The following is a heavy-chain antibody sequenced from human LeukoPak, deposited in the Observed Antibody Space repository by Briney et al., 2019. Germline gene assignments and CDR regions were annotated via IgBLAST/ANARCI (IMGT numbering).Heavy chain of an antibody. V-gene: IGHV1-18*01. CDR1: GYTFTSYG. CDR3: ARGHYDILTGNNWFDP. D-gene: IGHD3-9*01. Sequence: ASVKVTCKASGYTFTSYGISWVRQAPGHVLEWMGWISAYNGNTSYAQKLQGRVTMTTDTSTSTAYMELRSLRSDDTAVYYCARGHYDILTGNNWFDPWGQGTLVTVSS. CDR2: ISAYNGNT. J-gene: IGHJ5*02.